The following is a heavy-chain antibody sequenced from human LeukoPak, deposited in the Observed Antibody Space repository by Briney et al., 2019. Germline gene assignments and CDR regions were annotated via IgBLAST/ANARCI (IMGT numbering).Heavy chain of an antibody. CDR3: ARVFIVGSRSVFDF. V-gene: IGHV3-7*01. CDR1: GFTFSNYW. CDR2: IKQDGSEK. D-gene: IGHD2-21*01. Sequence: GSLRLSCAASGFTFSNYWMSWVRLAPGKGLEWVANIKQDGSEKYYVDSVEGRFTISRDNAKNLLSLQMNSLRAEDTAVYHCARVFIVGSRSVFDFWGQGTLVTVSS. J-gene: IGHJ4*02.